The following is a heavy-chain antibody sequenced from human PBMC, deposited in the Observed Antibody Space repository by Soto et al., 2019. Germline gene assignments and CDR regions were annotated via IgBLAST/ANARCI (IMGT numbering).Heavy chain of an antibody. V-gene: IGHV3-9*01. CDR1: GFAFDDYV. CDR3: AKGGSAALIAPSGRDNWFDP. D-gene: IGHD6-13*01. J-gene: IGHJ5*02. Sequence: EVQLVESGGGLVQPGRSLRLSCAASGFAFDDYVMHWVRQPPGRGLEWVSGITWNGGTIRYVDSVKGRFTISRDNAKNSLYLQMNSLRPEDTAVYYCAKGGSAALIAPSGRDNWFDPWGQGTQVTVSS. CDR2: ITWNGGTI.